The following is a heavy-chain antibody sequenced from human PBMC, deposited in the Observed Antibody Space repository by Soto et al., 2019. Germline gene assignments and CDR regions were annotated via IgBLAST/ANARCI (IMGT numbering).Heavy chain of an antibody. D-gene: IGHD1-26*01. Sequence: QVHLVESGGGVVQPGRSLRLSCAASGFTFSNYDMHWVRQAPGKGLEWVAVMSYDGSPTYFPDSVEGRFTISRDNSKNALYLPVNSLRVNHALVYCCKKISDHSALDHWGQGTLVTVSS. CDR3: KKISDHSALDH. J-gene: IGHJ4*02. V-gene: IGHV3-30*18. CDR2: MSYDGSPT. CDR1: GFTFSNYD.